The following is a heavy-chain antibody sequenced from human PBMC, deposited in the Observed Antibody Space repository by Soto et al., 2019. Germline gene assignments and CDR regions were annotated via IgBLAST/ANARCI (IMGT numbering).Heavy chain of an antibody. Sequence: GGSLRLSCAASGFTFSSFSMSWVRQAPGKGLEWVSGISGSGGSTYYADSVKGRFTISRDNSKNTLYLQINSPRAEDTAVYYCAKDLRYNWNDAFDYWGQGTLVTVSS. J-gene: IGHJ4*02. V-gene: IGHV3-23*01. CDR2: ISGSGGST. D-gene: IGHD1-20*01. CDR3: AKDLRYNWNDAFDY. CDR1: GFTFSSFS.